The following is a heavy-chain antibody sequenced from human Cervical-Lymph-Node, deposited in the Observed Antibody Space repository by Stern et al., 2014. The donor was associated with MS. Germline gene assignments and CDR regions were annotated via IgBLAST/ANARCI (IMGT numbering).Heavy chain of an antibody. CDR3: ARAISAMVRGVTDY. V-gene: IGHV3-74*01. J-gene: IGHJ4*02. Sequence: EVQLVESGGGLVQPGGSLRLSYAASGFTFSTYWMHWVRQAPGKGLVWVSRIDSDGSTTSYADSVKGRFTISRDNAKNTLYLQMNSLRAEDTAVYYCARAISAMVRGVTDYWGQGTLVTVSS. CDR2: IDSDGSTT. D-gene: IGHD3-10*01. CDR1: GFTFSTYW.